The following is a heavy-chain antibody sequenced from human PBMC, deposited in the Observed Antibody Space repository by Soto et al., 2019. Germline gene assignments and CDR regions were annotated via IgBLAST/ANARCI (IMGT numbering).Heavy chain of an antibody. CDR2: ISGSGGST. V-gene: IGHV3-23*01. CDR3: AKDRDVWYFDL. CDR1: GFTFSSYA. Sequence: GSLRLSCAASGFTFSSYAMSWLRRAPGKGLEWVSGISGSGGSTYYADSVKGRFTTSRDNSNNTLYLQMNSLRAEDTAVYYCAKDRDVWYFDLWGRGTLVTVSS. J-gene: IGHJ2*01. D-gene: IGHD3-10*01.